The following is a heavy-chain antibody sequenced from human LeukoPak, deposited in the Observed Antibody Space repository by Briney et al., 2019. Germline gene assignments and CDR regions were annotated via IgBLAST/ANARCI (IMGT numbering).Heavy chain of an antibody. CDR3: ARDRMRGVAGMSYFDY. CDR2: ISYDGNRI. V-gene: IGHV3-30*04. Sequence: GGSLRLSCAASGFTFSSSAMHWVRQAPGKGLEWVADISYDGNRISYAGSVKGRFTISRDNSKNTVYLQMNSLRTEDTAVYYCARDRMRGVAGMSYFDYWGQGTLVTVSS. CDR1: GFTFSSSA. D-gene: IGHD6-19*01. J-gene: IGHJ4*02.